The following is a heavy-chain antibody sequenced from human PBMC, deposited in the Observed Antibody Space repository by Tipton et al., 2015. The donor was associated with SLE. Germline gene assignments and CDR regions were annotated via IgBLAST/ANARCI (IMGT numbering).Heavy chain of an antibody. Sequence: TLSLTCTVSGGSISSYYWSWIRQPPGKGLEWIGYIYYSGSTYYNPSLKSRVTISVDTSKNQFSLKLSSVTAADTAVYYCARAELYGDFDYWGQGTLVTVSS. V-gene: IGHV4-59*08. CDR1: GGSISSYY. CDR2: IYYSGST. D-gene: IGHD4-17*01. J-gene: IGHJ4*02. CDR3: ARAELYGDFDY.